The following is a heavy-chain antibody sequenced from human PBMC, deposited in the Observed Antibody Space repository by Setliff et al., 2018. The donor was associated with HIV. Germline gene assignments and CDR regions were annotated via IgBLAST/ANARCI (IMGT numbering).Heavy chain of an antibody. V-gene: IGHV2-5*02. J-gene: IGHJ6*02. Sequence: TLSLTCTVSGYSISSGYYWGWIRQPPGKALEWLALIYWDDDKRYSPSLKSRLTITKDTSKNQVVLTMTNMDPVDTATYYCAHRLPFLPYGMDVWGQGTTVTVSS. CDR2: IYWDDDK. CDR1: GYSISSGYY. CDR3: AHRLPFLPYGMDV. D-gene: IGHD3-3*01.